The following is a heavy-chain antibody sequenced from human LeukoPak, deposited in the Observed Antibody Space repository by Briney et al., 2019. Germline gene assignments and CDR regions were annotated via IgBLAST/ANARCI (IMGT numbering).Heavy chain of an antibody. J-gene: IGHJ4*02. V-gene: IGHV4-34*01. Sequence: SETLSLTCAVYGGSFSGYYWSWIRQPPGKGLEWIGEINHSGSTNYNPSLKSRVTMSVDTSKNQFSLELSSVTAADTAVYYCARVTGYMTEDYFDYWGQGTLITVSS. CDR3: ARVTGYMTEDYFDY. D-gene: IGHD6-13*01. CDR2: INHSGST. CDR1: GGSFSGYY.